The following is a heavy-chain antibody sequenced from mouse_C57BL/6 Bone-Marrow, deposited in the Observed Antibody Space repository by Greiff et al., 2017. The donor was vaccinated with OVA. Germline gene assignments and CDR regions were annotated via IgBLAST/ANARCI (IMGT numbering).Heavy chain of an antibody. CDR2: ISDGGSYT. Sequence: EVNVVESGGGLVKPGGSLKLSCAASGFTFSSYAMSWVRQTPEKRLEWVATISDGGSYTYYPDNVKGRFTISRDNAKTNLYLQMSHLKSEDTAMYYCARDRDYYGSSPMDYWGQGTSVTVSS. V-gene: IGHV5-4*01. D-gene: IGHD1-1*01. CDR1: GFTFSSYA. CDR3: ARDRDYYGSSPMDY. J-gene: IGHJ4*01.